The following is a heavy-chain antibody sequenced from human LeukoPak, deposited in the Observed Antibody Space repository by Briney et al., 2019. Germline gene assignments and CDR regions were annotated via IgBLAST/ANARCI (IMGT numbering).Heavy chain of an antibody. CDR3: ARHTISDY. V-gene: IGHV5-10-1*01. D-gene: IGHD3-10*01. CDR1: GYSLSSYW. CDR2: IDPSDSYT. Sequence: GESLRISRKGSGYSLSSYWINRVRPMPGKGLEWMGRIDPSDSYTNYNPSFQGHVTISADKSISTAYLQWSSLMASDTAMYYCARHTISDYWGQGTQVTVSS. J-gene: IGHJ4*02.